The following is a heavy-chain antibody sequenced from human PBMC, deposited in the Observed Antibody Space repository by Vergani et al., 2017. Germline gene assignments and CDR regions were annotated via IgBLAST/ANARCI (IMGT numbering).Heavy chain of an antibody. D-gene: IGHD3-10*01. V-gene: IGHV4-61*02. CDR1: GGSISSGRYY. CDR3: ARQSVRGVIFDY. J-gene: IGHJ4*02. CDR2: IYTSGNT. Sequence: QVQLQESGPGLVKPSQTLSLTCTVSGGSISSGRYYWSWLRQPAEKGLEWIGRIYTSGNTDYNPSLRSRITISVDTSKNQFSLNLSSVTAADTAVYYCARQSVRGVIFDYWGQGTLVTVSS.